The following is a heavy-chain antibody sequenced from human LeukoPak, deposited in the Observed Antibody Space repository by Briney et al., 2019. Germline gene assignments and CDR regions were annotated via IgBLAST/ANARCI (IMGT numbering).Heavy chain of an antibody. CDR2: IWYDGSIK. D-gene: IGHD2-2*01. CDR3: ARDAWGYCSSTSCRNWFDP. CDR1: GFIFTSYG. J-gene: IGHJ5*02. V-gene: IGHV3-33*01. Sequence: TGGSLRLSCAASGFIFTSYGMHWVRQAPGKGLEWVAVIWYDGSIKYYAGSVKGRFTISRDNSENTLYLQMNSLRAEDTAVYYCARDAWGYCSSTSCRNWFDPWGQGTLVTVSS.